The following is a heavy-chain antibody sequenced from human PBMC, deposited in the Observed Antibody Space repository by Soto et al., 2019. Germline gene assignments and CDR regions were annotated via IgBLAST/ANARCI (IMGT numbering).Heavy chain of an antibody. D-gene: IGHD2-15*01. J-gene: IGHJ4*02. Sequence: SETLSLTCAVSGVSIHNSHSFWGWIRQPPGKGLEFIGSVYASGGAYHNPSFKGRVTISVDTSTNQLSLRLNSVTAADTAVYFCGRVVEGATRHTDFDYWGQGTLVTVSS. CDR3: GRVVEGATRHTDFDY. CDR1: GVSIHNSHSF. V-gene: IGHV4-39*02. CDR2: VYASGGA.